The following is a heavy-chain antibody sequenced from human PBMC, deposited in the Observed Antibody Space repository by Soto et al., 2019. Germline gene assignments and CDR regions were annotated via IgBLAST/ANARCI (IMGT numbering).Heavy chain of an antibody. CDR3: ARDVAGIVATISVGNWFDH. D-gene: IGHD5-12*01. Sequence: QVQLVQSGAEVKKPGSSVKVSCKASGGTFSSYAISWVRQAPGQGLEWMGGIIAIFGTANYAQKFQCRVTITADESTSTAYMELSSLRSEDTAVYYCARDVAGIVATISVGNWFDHWGQGTLVTVSS. V-gene: IGHV1-69*01. J-gene: IGHJ5*02. CDR1: GGTFSSYA. CDR2: IIAIFGTA.